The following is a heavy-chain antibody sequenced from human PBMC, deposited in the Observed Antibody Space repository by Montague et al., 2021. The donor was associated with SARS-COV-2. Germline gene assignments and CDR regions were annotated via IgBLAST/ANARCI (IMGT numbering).Heavy chain of an antibody. CDR3: ARTRGYDPLFDF. CDR1: GGSIRSNF. D-gene: IGHD5-12*01. V-gene: IGHV4-59*01. Sequence: SETLSLTCTVSGGSIRSNFWSWIRQPPGKGLEWIGNIYYSGSTNXXPSLKSRVTISVDTSKKQFSLQLSSVTAADTAVYYCARTRGYDPLFDFWGQGTLVTVSS. J-gene: IGHJ4*02. CDR2: IYYSGST.